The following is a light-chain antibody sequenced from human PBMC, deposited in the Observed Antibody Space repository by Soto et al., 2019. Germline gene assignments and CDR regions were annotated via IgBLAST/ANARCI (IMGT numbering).Light chain of an antibody. CDR2: DVS. J-gene: IGLJ3*02. V-gene: IGLV2-14*01. CDR1: SSDVGGYNY. CDR3: RSYSSTHSWV. Sequence: QSALTQSASVSGSPGQSITISCTGTSSDVGGYNYVSWYQQHPGKAPKLIIYDVSNRPSGDSTRFSGSKSGNTASLTISGLQAEDEADYSCRSYSSTHSWVFGGGTKLTVL.